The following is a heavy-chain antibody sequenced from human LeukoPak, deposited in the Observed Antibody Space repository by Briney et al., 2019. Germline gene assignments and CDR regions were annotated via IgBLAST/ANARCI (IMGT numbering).Heavy chain of an antibody. CDR3: ARDAPGSTFDN. Sequence: ASVKVSCKASGGTFSSYAISWVRQAPGQGLEWMGWVSPYNGDTNYAQRLQGRVTMTTDTSTSTAYMDLSSLRSDDTAVYYCARDAPGSTFDNWGQGTLVAVSS. CDR1: GGTFSSYA. J-gene: IGHJ4*02. CDR2: VSPYNGDT. V-gene: IGHV1-18*01. D-gene: IGHD6-13*01.